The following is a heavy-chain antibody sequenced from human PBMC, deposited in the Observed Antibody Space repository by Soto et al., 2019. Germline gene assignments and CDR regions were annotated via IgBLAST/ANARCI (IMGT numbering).Heavy chain of an antibody. CDR1: GFTLSNYW. CDR3: VRELGLAY. V-gene: IGHV3-7*03. Sequence: GGSLRLSCAASGFTLSNYWMTWVRQAPGRGLEWVANINKDGSQKNYVDSVKGRFTIARDNGQNSLSLQINSLRVEDTAVYYCVRELGLAYWGQGALVTVSS. J-gene: IGHJ4*02. CDR2: INKDGSQK. D-gene: IGHD7-27*01.